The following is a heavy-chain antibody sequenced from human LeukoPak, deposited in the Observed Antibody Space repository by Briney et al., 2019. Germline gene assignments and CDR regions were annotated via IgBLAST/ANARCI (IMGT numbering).Heavy chain of an antibody. CDR3: ARRVVRGVRNWFDP. D-gene: IGHD3-10*01. V-gene: IGHV4-61*02. J-gene: IGHJ5*02. CDR1: GGSISSGSYY. Sequence: SETLSLTCTVSGGSISSGSYYWSWIRQPAGKGLEWIGRIYTSGSTNYNPSLKSRVTISVDTSKNQFSLKLSSVTAADTAVYYCARRVVRGVRNWFDPWGQGTLVTVSS. CDR2: IYTSGST.